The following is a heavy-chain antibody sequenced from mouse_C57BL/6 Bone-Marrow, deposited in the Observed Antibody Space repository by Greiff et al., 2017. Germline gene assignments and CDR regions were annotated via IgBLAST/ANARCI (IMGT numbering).Heavy chain of an antibody. V-gene: IGHV1-5*01. D-gene: IGHD1-1*01. CDR2: IYPGNSDT. J-gene: IGHJ4*01. CDR1: GYTFTSYW. CDR3: TVTTVVAYIYYYAMDY. Sequence: VQLQQSGTVLARPGASVKMSCKTSGYTFTSYWMHWVKQRPGQGLEWIGAIYPGNSDTSYNQKFKGKAKLTAVTSASTAYMELSSLTNEDSAVYYCTVTTVVAYIYYYAMDYWGQGTSVTVSS.